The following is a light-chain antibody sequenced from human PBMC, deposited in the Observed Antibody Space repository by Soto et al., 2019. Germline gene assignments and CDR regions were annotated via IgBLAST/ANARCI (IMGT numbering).Light chain of an antibody. CDR2: GAS. V-gene: IGKV3-15*01. Sequence: EIVMTQSPATLSVSPGERATVSCRAGQGVSSSLAWYQQKPGQAPRLLIYGASTRATGIPARFSGSGSGTDFTLTISSLQSEDFAVYYCQQYNNWPRTFGQGTKVEI. J-gene: IGKJ1*01. CDR3: QQYNNWPRT. CDR1: QGVSSS.